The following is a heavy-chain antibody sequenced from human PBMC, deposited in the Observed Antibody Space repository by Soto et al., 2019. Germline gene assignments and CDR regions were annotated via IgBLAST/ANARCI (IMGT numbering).Heavy chain of an antibody. D-gene: IGHD2-2*01. J-gene: IGHJ4*02. CDR3: AGDDKGVSAAMLH. V-gene: IGHV4-4*07. CDR1: GDSVSGYY. CDR2: MYTSGIT. Sequence: SLTCTVSGDSVSGYYWYWIRQPAGKGLEWIGRMYTSGITNYSPSLKSRVTMSVDTSKNQFSLKLTSVTAADTAVYYCAGDDKGVSAAMLHWGQGTLVTVSS.